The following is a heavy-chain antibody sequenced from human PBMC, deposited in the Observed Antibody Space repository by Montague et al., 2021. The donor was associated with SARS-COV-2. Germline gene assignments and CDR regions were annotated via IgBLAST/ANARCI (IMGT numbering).Heavy chain of an antibody. J-gene: IGHJ5*02. CDR3: AYHSGSYVWFDP. D-gene: IGHD1-26*01. CDR1: GDSVSSTSGS. V-gene: IGHV6-1*01. Sequence: SAISGDSVSSTSGSWNWIRQSPSRGLEWLGRTYHRSKWYNDYATSVKSRIIINPDTSKNQFSLQLNSVTPEDTAVYYCAYHSGSYVWFDPWGQGTLVTVSS. CDR2: TYHRSKWYN.